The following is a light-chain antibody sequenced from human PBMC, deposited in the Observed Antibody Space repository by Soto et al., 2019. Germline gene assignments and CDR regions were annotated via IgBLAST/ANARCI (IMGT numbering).Light chain of an antibody. CDR1: QTISSW. CDR3: QQYSSYWT. CDR2: DAS. Sequence: DIQMTQSPSTLSGSVGDRVTITCRASQTISSWLAWYQQKPGKAPKLLIYDASSLESGVPSRFSGSGSGTEFTLTISRLQPDDFATYYCQQYSSYWTFGQGTKVDI. J-gene: IGKJ1*01. V-gene: IGKV1-5*01.